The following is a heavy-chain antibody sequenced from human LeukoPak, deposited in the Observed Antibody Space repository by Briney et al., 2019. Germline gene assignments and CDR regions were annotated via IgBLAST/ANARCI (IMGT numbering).Heavy chain of an antibody. CDR1: GFTFSSYG. J-gene: IGHJ4*02. CDR2: ISYDGSNK. CDR3: AKEVIAAAAPDY. Sequence: PGGSLRLSCVASGFTFSSYGMHWVRQAPGKGLEWVAVISYDGSNKYYADSVKGRFTISRDNSKNTLYLQMNSLRAEDTAVYYCAKEVIAAAAPDYWGQGTLVTVSS. D-gene: IGHD6-13*01. V-gene: IGHV3-30*18.